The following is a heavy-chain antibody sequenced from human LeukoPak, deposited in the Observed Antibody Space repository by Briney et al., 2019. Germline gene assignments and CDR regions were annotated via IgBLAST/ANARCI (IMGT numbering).Heavy chain of an antibody. CDR2: IIPILGIA. CDR1: GGTFSSYT. J-gene: IGHJ6*03. D-gene: IGHD3-9*01. V-gene: IGHV1-69*04. CDR3: ARDLYYDILTGYYSHYYYYMDV. Sequence: SVKVSCKASGGTFSSYTNSWVRQAPGQGLEWMGRIIPILGIANYAQKFQGRVTITADTSTSTAYMELSSLRSEDTAVYYCARDLYYDILTGYYSHYYYYMDVWGKGTTVTVSS.